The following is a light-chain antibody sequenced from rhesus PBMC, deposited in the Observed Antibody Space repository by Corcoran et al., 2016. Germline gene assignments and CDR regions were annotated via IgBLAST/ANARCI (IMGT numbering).Light chain of an antibody. CDR1: RSDIGNYNY. CDR2: EVT. V-gene: IGLV2-38*01. CDR3: CSYRTGNTYT. J-gene: IGLJ1*01. Sequence: QSTLTQPPSVTKSLGQSVTISCTGTRSDIGNYNYVSWYQQLPGKAPKFLIYEVTKRPSGVSARCSGSKSGYTASLTISGLQAHDEAYYYCCSYRTGNTYTFGSGPRLPVL.